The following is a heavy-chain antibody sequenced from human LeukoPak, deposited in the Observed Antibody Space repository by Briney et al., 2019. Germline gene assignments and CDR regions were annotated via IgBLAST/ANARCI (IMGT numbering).Heavy chain of an antibody. Sequence: PSETLSLTCTVSGRSISSSSYYWGWIRQPPGKGLEWIVSIYYSGSTYYNPSLKSRVTISVDTSKNQFSLKLSSVTAADTAVYYCARFRRYCSSTSCPRGAFDIWGQGTMVTVSS. CDR3: ARFRRYCSSTSCPRGAFDI. CDR2: IYYSGST. V-gene: IGHV4-39*01. J-gene: IGHJ3*02. CDR1: GRSISSSSYY. D-gene: IGHD2-2*01.